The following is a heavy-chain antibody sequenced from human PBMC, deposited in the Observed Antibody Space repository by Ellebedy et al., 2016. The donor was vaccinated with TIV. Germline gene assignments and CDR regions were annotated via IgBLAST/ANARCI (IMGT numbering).Heavy chain of an antibody. CDR1: GYTFTGYY. CDR2: INPNSGGT. V-gene: IGHV1-2*04. Sequence: AASVKVSCKASGYTFTGYYMHWVRQAPGQGLEWMGWINPNSGGTNYAQKFQGWVTMTRDTSISTAYMELSSLRSEDAALYYCVTDGGSAEVERRETLSYWGLGTLVTVSS. J-gene: IGHJ4*02. CDR3: VTDGGSAEVERRETLSY. D-gene: IGHD3-16*01.